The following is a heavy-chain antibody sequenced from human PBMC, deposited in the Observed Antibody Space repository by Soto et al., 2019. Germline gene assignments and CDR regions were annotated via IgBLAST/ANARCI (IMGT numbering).Heavy chain of an antibody. CDR3: ASGSMSGTTGGAARYYYYGMDV. V-gene: IGHV1-69*12. J-gene: IGHJ6*02. D-gene: IGHD1-7*01. CDR2: IIPICGTA. Sequence: QVQLVQSGAEVKKPGSSVKVSCKASGGTFSRYAISWVRQAPGQGLEWMGGIIPICGTANYEQKFQGRVTVDADESTSTAYMEMSRLRPEDTGVYYCASGSMSGTTGGAARYYYYGMDVWGQGTTVTVSS. CDR1: GGTFSRYA.